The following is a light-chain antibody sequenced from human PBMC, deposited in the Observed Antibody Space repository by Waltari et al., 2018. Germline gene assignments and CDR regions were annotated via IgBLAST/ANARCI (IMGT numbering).Light chain of an antibody. CDR2: GGA. J-gene: IGKJ2*01. V-gene: IGKV3-20*01. Sequence: ESVLPQSPGTMYLSPGESAPLSCTASQTVNSNYLAWYQQKPGQAPRLLIYGGASRAAGTPDRFSGSMSGTEFSLTITGLEPEDFALYYCQQYGSSVYTFGQGTLLQIK. CDR1: QTVNSNY. CDR3: QQYGSSVYT.